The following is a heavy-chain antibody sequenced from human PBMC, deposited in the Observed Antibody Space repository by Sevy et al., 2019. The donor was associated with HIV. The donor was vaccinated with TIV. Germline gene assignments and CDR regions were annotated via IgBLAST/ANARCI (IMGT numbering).Heavy chain of an antibody. D-gene: IGHD2-15*01. Sequence: GESLKISCAASGFSISNNYTAWVRQAPGKGLEWVSVMYSGESPYYADSVKGRFALSRDMSKNTVYLQMNSLRAEDTAVYYCARGYCGGGSCTAFDPWGQGTLVTVSS. CDR1: GFSISNNY. CDR3: ARGYCGGGSCTAFDP. J-gene: IGHJ5*02. CDR2: MYSGESP. V-gene: IGHV3-53*01.